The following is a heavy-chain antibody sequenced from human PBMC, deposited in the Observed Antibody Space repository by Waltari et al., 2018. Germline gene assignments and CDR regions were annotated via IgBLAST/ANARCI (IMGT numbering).Heavy chain of an antibody. Sequence: VRIAPPPGQGLEWIGTMSYSGATYSSPSLNSRVTISRDTSKNQLSLKLASMTAADTAVYFCATYLGASLGTAAFDVWGQGTMVTVSS. J-gene: IGHJ3*01. V-gene: IGHV4-39*01. D-gene: IGHD1-1*01. CDR3: ATYLGASLGTAAFDV. CDR2: MSYSGAT.